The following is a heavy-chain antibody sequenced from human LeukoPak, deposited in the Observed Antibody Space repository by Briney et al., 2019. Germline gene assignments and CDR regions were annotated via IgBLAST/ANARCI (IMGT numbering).Heavy chain of an antibody. Sequence: LPGGSLRLSCAASGFTFSCYRMSWVRQAPGKGLEWVANIKQDGSEKYYVDSVKGRFTISRDNAKNSLYLQMNSLRAEDTAVYYCASLNDFWSGYYEYNWFDPWGQGTLVTVSS. CDR2: IKQDGSEK. CDR3: ASLNDFWSGYYEYNWFDP. V-gene: IGHV3-7*01. CDR1: GFTFSCYR. J-gene: IGHJ5*02. D-gene: IGHD3-3*01.